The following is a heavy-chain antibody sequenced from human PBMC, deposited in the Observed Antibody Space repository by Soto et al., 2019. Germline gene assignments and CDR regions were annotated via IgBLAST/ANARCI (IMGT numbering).Heavy chain of an antibody. D-gene: IGHD6-19*01. CDR2: ISSSGSTI. V-gene: IGHV3-48*03. J-gene: IGHJ4*02. Sequence: VGSLRLSCAASGFTFSGYEMNWVRQAPVKGLEWVSYISSSGSTIYYADSVKGRFTISRDNAKNSLYLQMNSLRAEDTAVYYCARGGGSGWSPSLSWGQGTLVTVSS. CDR1: GFTFSGYE. CDR3: ARGGGSGWSPSLS.